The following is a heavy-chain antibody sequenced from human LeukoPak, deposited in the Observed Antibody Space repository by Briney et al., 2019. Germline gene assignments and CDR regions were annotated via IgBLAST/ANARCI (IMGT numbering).Heavy chain of an antibody. CDR3: ARVPPYGDYRGDSQPADY. CDR2: IKQDGSEK. D-gene: IGHD4-17*01. CDR1: GFTFSSYW. Sequence: GGSLRLSCAASGFTFSSYWMSWVRQAPGKGLEWVANIKQDGSEKYYVDSVKGRFTISRDNAKNSLCLQMNSLRAEDTAVYYCARVPPYGDYRGDSQPADYWGQGTLVTVSS. V-gene: IGHV3-7*01. J-gene: IGHJ4*02.